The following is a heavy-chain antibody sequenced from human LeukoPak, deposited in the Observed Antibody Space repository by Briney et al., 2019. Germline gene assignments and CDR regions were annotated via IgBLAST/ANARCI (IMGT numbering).Heavy chain of an antibody. CDR2: IIPIFGTA. CDR3: ATRPYCSGGSCYSSLVDY. J-gene: IGHJ4*02. Sequence: GASVKVSCKASGGTFSSYGISWVRQAPGQGLEWMRGIIPIFGTANYAQKFQGRVTITADKSTSTAYMELSSLRSEDTAVYYCATRPYCSGGSCYSSLVDYWGQGTLVTVSS. CDR1: GGTFSSYG. V-gene: IGHV1-69*06. D-gene: IGHD2-15*01.